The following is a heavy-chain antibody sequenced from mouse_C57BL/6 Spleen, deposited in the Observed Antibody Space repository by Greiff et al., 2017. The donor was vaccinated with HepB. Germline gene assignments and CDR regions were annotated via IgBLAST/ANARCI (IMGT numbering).Heavy chain of an antibody. J-gene: IGHJ1*03. CDR3: ARPLYYGSSYWYFDV. Sequence: EVQLQQSGPELVKPGASVKISCKASGYSFTGYYMNWVKQSPEKSLEWIGEINPSTGGTTYNQKFKAKATLTVDKSSSTAYMQLKSLTSEDSAVYYCARPLYYGSSYWYFDVWGTGTTVTVSS. V-gene: IGHV1-42*01. D-gene: IGHD1-1*01. CDR1: GYSFTGYY. CDR2: INPSTGGT.